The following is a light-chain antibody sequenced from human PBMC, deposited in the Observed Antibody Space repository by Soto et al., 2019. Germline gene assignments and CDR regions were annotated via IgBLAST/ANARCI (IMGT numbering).Light chain of an antibody. V-gene: IGKV3-15*01. CDR2: GAS. Sequence: EIVMTQSPATLSVSPGETATLSCRASQSVSTKIAWYLQRPGQASRLLNYGASTRATGIPARFSGSGSGTVFTITITSLHTEDFSVYYCEKYNSWPLPFGGGIKVEIK. CDR1: QSVSTK. CDR3: EKYNSWPLP. J-gene: IGKJ4*01.